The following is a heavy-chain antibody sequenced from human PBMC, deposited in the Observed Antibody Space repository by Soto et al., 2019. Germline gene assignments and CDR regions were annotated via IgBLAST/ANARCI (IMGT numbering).Heavy chain of an antibody. CDR1: GGSISNYY. CDR3: ARGSGATPWDY. J-gene: IGHJ4*02. Sequence: QVQLQESGPGLVKPSETLSLTCTVSGGSISNYYWSWIRQPPGKGLEWIGYIFYNGDTNYTPSIKSRVPTSVDTSKNQFSLKLSSVTAADTAVYYCARGSGATPWDYWGQGTLVTVSS. CDR2: IFYNGDT. V-gene: IGHV4-59*01. D-gene: IGHD1-26*01.